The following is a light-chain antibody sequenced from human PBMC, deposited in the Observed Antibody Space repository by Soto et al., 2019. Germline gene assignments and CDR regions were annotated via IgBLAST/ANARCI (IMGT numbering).Light chain of an antibody. CDR1: QSVGTS. CDR2: DAS. V-gene: IGKV3-11*01. CDR3: QQRVNWLT. J-gene: IGKJ4*01. Sequence: EIVLTQSPAILSLSPGERATLSCRASQSVGTSLDWYQQKLGQAPRLLIYDASTRATGIPARFSGSGSGTDFTLTISSLEPEDFAVYYCQQRVNWLTFGGGTKVEL.